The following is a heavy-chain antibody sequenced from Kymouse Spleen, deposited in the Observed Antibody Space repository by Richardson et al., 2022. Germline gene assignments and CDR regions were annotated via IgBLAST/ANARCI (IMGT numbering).Heavy chain of an antibody. V-gene: IGHV4-39*01. CDR1: GGSISSSSYY. J-gene: IGHJ3*02. CDR2: IYYSGST. D-gene: IGHD3-3*01. CDR3: ARWLFGVVIDAFDI. Sequence: QLQLQESGPGLVKPSETLSLTCTVSGGSISSSSYYWGWIRQPPGKGLEWIGSIYYSGSTYYNPSLKSRVTISVDTSKNQFSLKLSSVTAADTAVYYCARWLFGVVIDAFDIWGQGTMVTVSS.